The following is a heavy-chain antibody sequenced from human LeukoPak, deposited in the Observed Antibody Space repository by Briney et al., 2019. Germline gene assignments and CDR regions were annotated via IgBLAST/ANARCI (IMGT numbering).Heavy chain of an antibody. V-gene: IGHV1-18*01. J-gene: IGHJ6*03. Sequence: ASVKVSCKASGYTFTSYGISWVRQAPGQGLEWMGWISAYNGNTNYAQKLQGRVTMTRNASISTAYMELSSLRSEDTAVYYCARGRKSGRGATLSPNYYYMDVWGKGTTVTVSS. CDR2: ISAYNGNT. CDR3: ARGRKSGRGATLSPNYYYMDV. D-gene: IGHD1-26*01. CDR1: GYTFTSYG.